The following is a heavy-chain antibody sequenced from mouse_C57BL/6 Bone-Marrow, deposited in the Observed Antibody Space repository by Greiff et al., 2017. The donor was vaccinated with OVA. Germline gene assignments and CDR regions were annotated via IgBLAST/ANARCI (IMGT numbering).Heavy chain of an antibody. V-gene: IGHV1-81*01. D-gene: IGHD2-5*01. CDR1: GYTFTSYG. J-gene: IGHJ2*01. Sequence: VMLVESGAELARPGASVKLSCKASGYTFTSYGISWVKQRPGQGLEWIGEIYPRSGNTYYNEKFKGKATLTADKSSSTAYMELRSLTSEDSAVYFCAREGYYSNYWGQGTTLTVSS. CDR2: IYPRSGNT. CDR3: AREGYYSNY.